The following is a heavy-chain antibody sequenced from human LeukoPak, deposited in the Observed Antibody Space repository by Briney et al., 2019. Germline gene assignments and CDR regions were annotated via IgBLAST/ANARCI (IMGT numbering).Heavy chain of an antibody. V-gene: IGHV3-48*03. D-gene: IGHD7-27*01. J-gene: IGHJ4*02. CDR1: AFAFSNYE. Sequence: GGSLRLSCTTSAFAFSNYEMHWVRQAPGKGLEWVSYISSSGSMISDADSVKGRFTISRDNAKKSLYLQMNSLRAEDTAVYYCARDKLGTRFDYWGQGTLVTVSS. CDR2: ISSSGSMI. CDR3: ARDKLGTRFDY.